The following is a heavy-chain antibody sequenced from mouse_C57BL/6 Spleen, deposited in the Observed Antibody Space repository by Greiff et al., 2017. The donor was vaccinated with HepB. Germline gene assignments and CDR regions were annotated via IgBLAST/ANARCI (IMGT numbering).Heavy chain of an antibody. CDR1: GYTFTSYW. J-gene: IGHJ3*01. CDR3: ARNYYSKGFAY. CDR2: IDPSDSYT. D-gene: IGHD2-5*01. Sequence: QVQLQQPGAELVKPGASVKLSCKASGYTFTSYWMQWVKQRPGQGLGWIGEIDPSDSYTNYNQKFKGKATLTVDTSSSTAYMQLSSLTSEDSAVYYCARNYYSKGFAYWGQGTLVTVSA. V-gene: IGHV1-50*01.